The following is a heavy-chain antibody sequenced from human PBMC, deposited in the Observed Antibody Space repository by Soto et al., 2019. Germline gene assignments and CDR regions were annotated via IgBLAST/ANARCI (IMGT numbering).Heavy chain of an antibody. J-gene: IGHJ4*02. Sequence: ASVQVSCKASGYTFTSYGINWVSQAPGRGLEWMGWINPGNGNTKYSQQFQGRVIIDRDTSASTAYMELSSLRSEDTAVYYCARGGYFDSSNYLAYWGLGTLVTVSS. D-gene: IGHD3-22*01. CDR2: INPGNGNT. V-gene: IGHV1-3*01. CDR1: GYTFTSYG. CDR3: ARGGYFDSSNYLAY.